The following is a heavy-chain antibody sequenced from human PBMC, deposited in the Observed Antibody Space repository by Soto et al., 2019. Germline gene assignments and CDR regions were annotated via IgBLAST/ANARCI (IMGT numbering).Heavy chain of an antibody. J-gene: IGHJ3*02. V-gene: IGHV3-13*01. CDR2: IGTAGDT. D-gene: IGHD3-10*01. CDR3: AAGSGSYYGLDAFDI. Sequence: GGSLRLSCAASGFTFSSYDMHWVRQATGKGLEWVSAIGTAGDTYYPGSVKGRFTISRENAKNSLYLQMNSLRAGDMAVYYCAAGSGSYYGLDAFDIWGQGTMVTVSS. CDR1: GFTFSSYD.